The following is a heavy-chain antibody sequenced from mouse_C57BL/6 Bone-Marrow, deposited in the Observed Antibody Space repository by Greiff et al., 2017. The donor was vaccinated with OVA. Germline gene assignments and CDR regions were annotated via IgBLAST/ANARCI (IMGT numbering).Heavy chain of an antibody. D-gene: IGHD1-1*02. Sequence: VQLVESGAELVKPGASVKISCKASGYAFSSYWMNWVKQRPGKGLEWIGQIYPGDGDTNYNGKFKGKATLTADKSSSTAYMQLSSLTSEDTAVYFCARGGYYWYFDVWGTGTTVTVSS. V-gene: IGHV1-80*01. CDR3: ARGGYYWYFDV. J-gene: IGHJ1*03. CDR1: GYAFSSYW. CDR2: IYPGDGDT.